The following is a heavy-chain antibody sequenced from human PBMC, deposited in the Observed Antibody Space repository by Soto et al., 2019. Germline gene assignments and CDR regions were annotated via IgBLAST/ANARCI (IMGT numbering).Heavy chain of an antibody. CDR2: IYYSGST. D-gene: IGHD2-15*01. CDR3: ARQTRYCSGGSCDGWFDP. CDR1: GGSISSYY. V-gene: IGHV4-59*08. J-gene: IGHJ5*02. Sequence: PSETLSLTCTVSGGSISSYYWSWIRQPPGKGLEWIGYIYYSGSTNYNPSIKSRVTISVDTSKNLFSLKLSSVTAADTAVYYCARQTRYCSGGSCDGWFDPWGQGTLVTVSS.